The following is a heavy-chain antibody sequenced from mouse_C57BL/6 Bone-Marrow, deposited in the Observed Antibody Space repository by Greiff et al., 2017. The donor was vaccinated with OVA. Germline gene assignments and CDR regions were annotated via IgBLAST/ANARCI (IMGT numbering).Heavy chain of an antibody. CDR3: ARGLPNAMDY. J-gene: IGHJ4*01. D-gene: IGHD3-1*01. CDR2: IDPSDSYT. Sequence: QVQLKQPGAELVMPGASVKLSCKASGYTFTSYWMHWVKQRPGQGLEWIGEIDPSDSYTNYNQKFKGKSTLTVDKSSSTAYMQLSSLTSEDSAVYYCARGLPNAMDYWGQGTSVTVSS. V-gene: IGHV1-69*01. CDR1: GYTFTSYW.